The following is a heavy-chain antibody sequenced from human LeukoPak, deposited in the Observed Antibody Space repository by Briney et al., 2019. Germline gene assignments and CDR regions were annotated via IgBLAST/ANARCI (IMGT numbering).Heavy chain of an antibody. CDR3: ARHFNSGTYPFDY. J-gene: IGHJ4*02. D-gene: IGHD3-10*01. V-gene: IGHV4-59*08. CDR2: IHYSGST. CDR1: GGSINNYY. Sequence: SETLSPTCTVSGGSINNYYWSWIRQPPGKGLEWIGYIHYSGSTKYNPSLRSRVTISVDTSKNQFSLKLSSVTAADTAVYYCARHFNSGTYPFDYWGQGTLVTVSS.